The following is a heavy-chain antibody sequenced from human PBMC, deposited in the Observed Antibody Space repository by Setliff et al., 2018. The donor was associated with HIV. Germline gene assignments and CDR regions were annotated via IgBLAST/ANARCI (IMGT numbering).Heavy chain of an antibody. CDR3: ARDGPLEGSYRYYYYYIDV. J-gene: IGHJ6*03. CDR2: IYYSGST. D-gene: IGHD3-10*01. V-gene: IGHV4-61*01. Sequence: SETLSLTCTVSGGSISSNIYWGWVRQPPGKGLEWIGYIYYSGSTNYNPSLKSRVTISVDTSKNQFSLKLSSVTAADTAVYYCARDGPLEGSYRYYYYYIDVWGKGTTVTVSS. CDR1: GGSISSNIY.